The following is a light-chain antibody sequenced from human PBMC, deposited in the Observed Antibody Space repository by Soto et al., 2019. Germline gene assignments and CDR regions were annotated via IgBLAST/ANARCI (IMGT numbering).Light chain of an antibody. CDR1: SSDVGGFEY. CDR3: GSITRSSTSV. V-gene: IGLV2-14*01. Sequence: QSVLGQPASVSGSPGQSITISCTGTSSDVGGFEYVSWYQHQPGKAPKLIIYDVTKRPSGVSNRFSGSKSGNTASLTISGIKAEDEGDYYCGSITRSSTSVFGTGTKV. CDR2: DVT. J-gene: IGLJ1*01.